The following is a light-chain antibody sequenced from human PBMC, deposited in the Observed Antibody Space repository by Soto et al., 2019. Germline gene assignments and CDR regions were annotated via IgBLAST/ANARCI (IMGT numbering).Light chain of an antibody. Sequence: EIVLTQSPGTLSLSPGERATLSCRASQSVSSSYLAWYQQKPGQAPRLLIYGASSRATGIPDRFSGSGSGTDFTLTISRLEPEDFAVYYCQQYGSSPLTFGGGTKXEIK. J-gene: IGKJ4*01. CDR1: QSVSSSY. CDR2: GAS. V-gene: IGKV3-20*01. CDR3: QQYGSSPLT.